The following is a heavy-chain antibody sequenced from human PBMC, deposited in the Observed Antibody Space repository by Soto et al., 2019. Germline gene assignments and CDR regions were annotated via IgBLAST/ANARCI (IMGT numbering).Heavy chain of an antibody. CDR1: GFFFDNYA. D-gene: IGHD7-27*01. CDR3: VISTGKFYADLDY. CDR2: LSGNSDIV. Sequence: GGSLRLSCVTSGFFFDNYAMHWVRQAPGKGPEWVSGLSGNSDIVAYADSVKGRFTISRDNAKKSLFLQMNNLRPEDTALYYCVISTGKFYADLDYWGQGTQVTVSS. J-gene: IGHJ4*02. V-gene: IGHV3-9*01.